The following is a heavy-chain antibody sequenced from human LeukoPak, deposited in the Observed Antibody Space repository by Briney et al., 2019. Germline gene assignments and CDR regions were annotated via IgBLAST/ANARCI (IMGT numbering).Heavy chain of an antibody. J-gene: IGHJ4*02. CDR1: GFTFSSYS. Sequence: GGCLRLSCAASGFTFSSYSMNWVRQAPGKGLEWVSSISSSSSYIYYADSVKGRFTISRDNAKNSLYLQMNSLRAEDTAVYYCATSYCSGGSCYDYWGQGTLVTVSS. CDR2: ISSSSSYI. V-gene: IGHV3-21*01. CDR3: ATSYCSGGSCYDY. D-gene: IGHD2-15*01.